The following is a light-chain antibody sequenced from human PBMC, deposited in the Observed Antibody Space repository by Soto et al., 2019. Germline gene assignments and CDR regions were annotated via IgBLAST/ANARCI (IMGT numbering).Light chain of an antibody. CDR1: QGVSRK. CDR3: QQYNDWPRT. Sequence: EIVMTQSPATLSVAPGERVTFSCRASQGVSRKLAWYQHKPGQAPSLLIYGASTSATGIPARFSGSGSGTELTITISSLQSEDFEVYYRQQYNDWPRTFGQGTKVDIK. J-gene: IGKJ1*01. CDR2: GAS. V-gene: IGKV3-15*01.